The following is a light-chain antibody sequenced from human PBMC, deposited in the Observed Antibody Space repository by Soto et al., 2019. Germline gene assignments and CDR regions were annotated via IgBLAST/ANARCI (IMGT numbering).Light chain of an antibody. V-gene: IGLV3-21*04. CDR3: HVWDSSSDHHV. CDR2: YDN. J-gene: IGLJ1*01. Sequence: SYELTQPPSESVAPGETASITGGGNNIGRKSVHWYQQKPGQAPVQVIYYDNDRPSGIPERFSGSNSGNTATLTISRVEAGDEADYYCHVWDSSSDHHVFGTGTKLTVL. CDR1: NIGRKS.